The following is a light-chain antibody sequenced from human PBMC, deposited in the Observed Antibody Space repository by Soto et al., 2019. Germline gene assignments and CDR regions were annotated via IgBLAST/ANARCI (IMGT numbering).Light chain of an antibody. CDR1: QSVRSH. J-gene: IGKJ1*01. Sequence: EIVLTQSPATLSLSPGETATLSCRASQSVRSHLAWFQQKPGQAPRLLMYGVSTRATGMPARFSGSGSGTEFTLTISSLQSEDFAVYYCQQYNNWPPWTFGQGTKVDI. CDR2: GVS. CDR3: QQYNNWPPWT. V-gene: IGKV3D-15*01.